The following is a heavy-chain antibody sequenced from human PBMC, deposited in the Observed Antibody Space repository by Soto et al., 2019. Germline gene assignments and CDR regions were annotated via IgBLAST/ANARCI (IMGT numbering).Heavy chain of an antibody. CDR1: GFTFGTYW. CDR3: ARGWIDASPRPY. V-gene: IGHV3-74*01. D-gene: IGHD2-2*03. Sequence: GGSLRLSCAASGFTFGTYWMHWVRQAPGKGLVWVSRINGEGEGSSTTFADSVKGRFTISRDNAKNTLYLEMNSLRVEDTAVYYCARGWIDASPRPYWGQGTQVTVSS. J-gene: IGHJ4*02. CDR2: INGEGEGSST.